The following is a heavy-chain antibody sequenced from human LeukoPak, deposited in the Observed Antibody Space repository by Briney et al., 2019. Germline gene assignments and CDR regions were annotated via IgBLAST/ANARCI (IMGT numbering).Heavy chain of an antibody. J-gene: IGHJ1*01. Sequence: PGGSLRLSCVASGFTFGNYWMHWVRQAPGKELVCISRINNDGSTVYADSVAGRFTISRDNARNTLYLQMNTLRVEDTAVYYCARDYYGSIGLWGQGTLVTVSS. CDR1: GFTFGNYW. D-gene: IGHD3-10*01. CDR3: ARDYYGSIGL. V-gene: IGHV3-74*01. CDR2: INNDGST.